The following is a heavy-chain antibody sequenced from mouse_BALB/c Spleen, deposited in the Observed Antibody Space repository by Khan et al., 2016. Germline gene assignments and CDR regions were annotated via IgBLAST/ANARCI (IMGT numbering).Heavy chain of an antibody. Sequence: QIQLVQSGPELKKPGETVKISCKASGYTFTNYGMNWVKQAPGKGLKWMGWINTNTGETTYAEEFKGRFAFSLETSASTAYLQINNLKNEDTATYFFAGANRAYWGQGTLVTVSA. J-gene: IGHJ3*01. CDR1: GYTFTNYG. CDR2: INTNTGET. V-gene: IGHV9-3*02. CDR3: AGANRAY.